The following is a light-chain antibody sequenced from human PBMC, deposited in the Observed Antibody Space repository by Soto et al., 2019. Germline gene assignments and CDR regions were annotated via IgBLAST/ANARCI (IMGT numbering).Light chain of an antibody. CDR1: QGIGST. Sequence: EIVMTQSPATLSASPGEGATLSCRASQGIGSTLAWYQHKPGQTPRLLIYDASTRATGVPARFSASGSGTEFTLTVYSLQSGDFAVYYCQRYNNWPLTFGGGTKVESK. V-gene: IGKV3-15*01. CDR2: DAS. CDR3: QRYNNWPLT. J-gene: IGKJ4*01.